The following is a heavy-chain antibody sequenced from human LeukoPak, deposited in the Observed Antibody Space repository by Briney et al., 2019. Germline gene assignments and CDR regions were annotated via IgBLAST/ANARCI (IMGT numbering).Heavy chain of an antibody. V-gene: IGHV1-69*13. CDR1: GGTFSSYA. D-gene: IGHD6-13*01. J-gene: IGHJ6*02. CDR3: ATALIVAAAGYYYYGMDV. CDR2: IIPIFGTA. Sequence: ASVKVSCKASGGTFSSYAISWVRQAPGQGLEWMGGIIPIFGTANYAQKFQGRVTITADESTSTAYMELSSLRSEDTAVYYCATALIVAAAGYYYYGMDVWGQGTTVTVSS.